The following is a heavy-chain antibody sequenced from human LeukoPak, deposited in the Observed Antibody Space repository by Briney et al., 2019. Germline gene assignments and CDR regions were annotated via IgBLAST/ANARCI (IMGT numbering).Heavy chain of an antibody. CDR1: GFTFSSYG. Sequence: GGSLRLSCAASGFTFSSYGMHWVRQAPGKGLEWVAVISYDGSNKYYADSVKGRFTISRDNSKNTLYLQMNSLRAEDTAVYYCAKDSSGGAWDDLPYYDFWSGYLSDGDYWGQGTLVTVSS. J-gene: IGHJ4*02. V-gene: IGHV3-30*18. CDR3: AKDSSGGAWDDLPYYDFWSGYLSDGDY. CDR2: ISYDGSNK. D-gene: IGHD3-3*01.